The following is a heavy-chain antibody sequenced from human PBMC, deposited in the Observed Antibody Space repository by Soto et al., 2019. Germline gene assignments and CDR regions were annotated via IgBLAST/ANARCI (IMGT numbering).Heavy chain of an antibody. CDR1: GYTFTSYG. V-gene: IGHV1-18*01. D-gene: IGHD3-22*01. Sequence: ASVKVSCKASGYTFTSYGISWVRQAPGQGLEWMGWISAYNGNTNYAQKLQGRVTMTTDTSTSTAYMELRSLRSDDTAVYYCARDLYQDYGDDSDHFDYWGQGTLVTVSS. J-gene: IGHJ4*02. CDR3: ARDLYQDYGDDSDHFDY. CDR2: ISAYNGNT.